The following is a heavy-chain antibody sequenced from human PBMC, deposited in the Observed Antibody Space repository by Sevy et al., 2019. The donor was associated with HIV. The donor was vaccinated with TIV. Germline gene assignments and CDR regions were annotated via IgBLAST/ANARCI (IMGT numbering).Heavy chain of an antibody. CDR1: GFTFSSYE. D-gene: IGHD3-3*01. Sequence: GGSLRLSCAASGFTFSSYEMNWVRQAPGKGLEWVSYVRSSGSTIHYADSVKGRFTISRDNAKNSLYLQMNSLRAEDTAVYYCARDYDYDFSSGYDSSQIYGMDVWGQGTTVTVSS. CDR2: VRSSGSTI. CDR3: ARDYDYDFSSGYDSSQIYGMDV. V-gene: IGHV3-48*03. J-gene: IGHJ6*02.